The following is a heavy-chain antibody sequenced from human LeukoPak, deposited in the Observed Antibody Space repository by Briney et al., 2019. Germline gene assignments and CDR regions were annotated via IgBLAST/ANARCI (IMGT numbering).Heavy chain of an antibody. CDR3: ARGRSRVTIFGVALNWLDS. CDR2: IHHSGRT. V-gene: IGHV4-34*01. Sequence: PSETLSLTCAVYGGSFSNYDWTWICQPPGKGLEWIGEIHHSGRTNYNPSLKNRITISADTSKKQFSLRLSSVTAADTAVYYCARGRSRVTIFGVALNWLDSWGQGNLVTVSS. J-gene: IGHJ5*01. D-gene: IGHD3-3*01. CDR1: GGSFSNYD.